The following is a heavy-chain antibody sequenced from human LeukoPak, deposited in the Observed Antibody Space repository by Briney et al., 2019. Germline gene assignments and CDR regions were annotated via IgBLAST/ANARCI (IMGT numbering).Heavy chain of an antibody. Sequence: ASVKVSCKASGYTFTSYGISWVRQAPGQGLEWMGWMSAYNGNTNYAQKLQGRVTMTTDTSTSTAYMELRSLRSDDTAVYYCARDRHWGSSWEDPRGAFDIWGQGTMVTVSS. CDR2: MSAYNGNT. D-gene: IGHD7-27*01. CDR3: ARDRHWGSSWEDPRGAFDI. V-gene: IGHV1-18*01. J-gene: IGHJ3*02. CDR1: GYTFTSYG.